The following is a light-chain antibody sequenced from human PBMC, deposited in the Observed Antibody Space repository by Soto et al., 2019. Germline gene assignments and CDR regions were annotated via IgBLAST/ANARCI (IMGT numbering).Light chain of an antibody. CDR2: EVT. CDR3: SSYAGSSPHVV. Sequence: QSALTQPASVSGSPGQSITISCTGTSSDVGGFNYVSWYQQHPDKAPKLMIYEVTDRPSGVSNRFSGSKSGNTASLTISGLQSEDEADYYCSSYAGSSPHVVFGGGTKLTVL. V-gene: IGLV2-14*01. CDR1: SSDVGGFNY. J-gene: IGLJ2*01.